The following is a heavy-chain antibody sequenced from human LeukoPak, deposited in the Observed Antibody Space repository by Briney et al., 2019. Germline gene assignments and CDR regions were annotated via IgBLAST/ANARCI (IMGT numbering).Heavy chain of an antibody. D-gene: IGHD6-19*01. V-gene: IGHV6-1*01. CDR3: ARMIFRRQWLVNYYYMDV. Sequence: SQTLSLTCAISGDSVSSNSAAWNWIRQSPSRGLEWLGRTYYRSKWYNDYAVSVKSRITINPDTSKNQFSLRLNSVTPEDTAVYYCARMIFRRQWLVNYYYMDVWGKGTTVTVSS. J-gene: IGHJ6*03. CDR1: GDSVSSNSAA. CDR2: TYYRSKWYN.